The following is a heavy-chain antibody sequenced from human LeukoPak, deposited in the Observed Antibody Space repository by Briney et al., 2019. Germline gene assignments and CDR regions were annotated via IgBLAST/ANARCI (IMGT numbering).Heavy chain of an antibody. V-gene: IGHV4-34*01. CDR3: AREGPHYYYYYYGMDV. CDR1: GGSFSGYY. Sequence: PSETLSLTCAVYGGSFSGYYWSWIRQPPGKGLEWIGEINHSGSTNYNPSLKSRVTISVDTSKNQFSLKLSSVTAADTAVYYCAREGPHYYYYYYGMDVWGQGTTVTVSS. J-gene: IGHJ6*02. CDR2: INHSGST.